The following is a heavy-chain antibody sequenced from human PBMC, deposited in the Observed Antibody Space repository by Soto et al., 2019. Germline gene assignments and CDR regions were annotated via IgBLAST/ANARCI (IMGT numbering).Heavy chain of an antibody. D-gene: IGHD3-3*01. CDR3: ARALTIFGVVIEDGVSWFDP. Sequence: KTSETLSLTCTVSGGSISSSSYYWGWIRQPPGKGLEWIGSIYYSGSTYYNPSLKSRVTISVDTSKNQFSLKLSSVTAADTAVYYCARALTIFGVVIEDGVSWFDPWGQGTLVTVSS. CDR2: IYYSGST. V-gene: IGHV4-39*01. J-gene: IGHJ5*02. CDR1: GGSISSSSYY.